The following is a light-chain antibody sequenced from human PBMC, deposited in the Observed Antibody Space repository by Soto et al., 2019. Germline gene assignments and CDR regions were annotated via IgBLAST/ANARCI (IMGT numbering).Light chain of an antibody. CDR1: QTISTH. CDR3: QHRSNWPTT. J-gene: IGKJ5*01. Sequence: DIVLTQSPATLSLSPGERATLSCRASQTISTHLAWYQQKPGQAPRLLIYGASYRATGIPARISGSGSGTDFTLTISGLEPEDFAVYYCQHRSNWPTTFGQVTRLEIK. CDR2: GAS. V-gene: IGKV3-11*01.